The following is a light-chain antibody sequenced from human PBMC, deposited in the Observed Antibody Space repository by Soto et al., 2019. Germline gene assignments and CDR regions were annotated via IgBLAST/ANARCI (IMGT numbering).Light chain of an antibody. J-gene: IGKJ1*01. CDR3: QQYYSYPPGT. Sequence: AIRMTQSPSSLSASTGDRVTITCRASQGISSYLAWYQQKPGKAPKLLIYAASTLQSGVPSRFSGSGSGTDFTLTIRCLQSEEFATYYCQQYYSYPPGTFGQGTKVEIK. CDR2: AAS. CDR1: QGISSY. V-gene: IGKV1-8*01.